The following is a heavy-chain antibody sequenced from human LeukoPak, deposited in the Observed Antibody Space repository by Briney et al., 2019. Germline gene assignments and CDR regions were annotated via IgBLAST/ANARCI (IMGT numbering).Heavy chain of an antibody. CDR2: INHSGST. Sequence: SETLSLTCAVYGGSFSGYYWSWIRRPPGKGLEWIGEINHSGSTNYNPSLKSRVTISVDTSKNQFSLKLSSVTAADTAVYYCARGLVHRPFDYWGQGTLVTVSS. V-gene: IGHV4-34*01. CDR1: GGSFSGYY. CDR3: ARGLVHRPFDY. J-gene: IGHJ4*02.